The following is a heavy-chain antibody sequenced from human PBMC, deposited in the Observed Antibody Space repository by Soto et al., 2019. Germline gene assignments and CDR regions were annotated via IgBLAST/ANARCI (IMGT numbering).Heavy chain of an antibody. CDR2: IYYSGST. D-gene: IGHD3-3*01. CDR3: ARDRAYDFWSGYYTPYYGMDV. V-gene: IGHV4-39*07. CDR1: GGSISSSSYY. Sequence: SETLSLPCTVSGGSISSSSYYWGWIRQPPGKGLEGIGSIYYSGSTYYNPSLTSRVPISVDTSKNQFSLKLSSVTAADTAVYYCARDRAYDFWSGYYTPYYGMDVWGQGTTVTVSS. J-gene: IGHJ6*02.